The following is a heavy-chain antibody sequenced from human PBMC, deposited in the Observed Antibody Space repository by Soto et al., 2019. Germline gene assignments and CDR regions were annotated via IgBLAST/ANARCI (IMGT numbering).Heavy chain of an antibody. CDR3: ASNQDDSSSYIDY. CDR2: IWYDGSNK. J-gene: IGHJ4*02. D-gene: IGHD3-22*01. Sequence: QVQLVESGGGVVQPGRSLRLSCAASGFTFSSYGMHWVRQAPGKGLEWVAVIWYDGSNKYYADSVKGRFTISRDNSKNTLYLQMNSLKAEDTAVYYSASNQDDSSSYIDYWGQGTLVTVSS. V-gene: IGHV3-33*01. CDR1: GFTFSSYG.